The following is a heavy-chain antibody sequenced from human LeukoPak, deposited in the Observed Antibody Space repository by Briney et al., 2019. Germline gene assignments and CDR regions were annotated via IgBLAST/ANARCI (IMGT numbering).Heavy chain of an antibody. Sequence: SETLPLTCTVSGGSIRSYYWSWIRQPPGKGLEWIGYIYYSGNTNYNPSLKSRVTISVDTSKNQFSLKLSSVTAADTAVYYCARGAGYCGGDCYLNWFDPWGQGTLVTVSS. CDR1: GGSIRSYY. CDR2: IYYSGNT. D-gene: IGHD2-21*02. J-gene: IGHJ5*02. V-gene: IGHV4-59*01. CDR3: ARGAGYCGGDCYLNWFDP.